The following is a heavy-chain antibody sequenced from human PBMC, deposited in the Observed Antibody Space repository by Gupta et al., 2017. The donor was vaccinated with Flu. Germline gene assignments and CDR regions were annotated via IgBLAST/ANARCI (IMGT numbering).Heavy chain of an antibody. CDR1: GFTFSSYS. CDR2: ISSSSSYI. V-gene: IGHV3-21*01. J-gene: IGHJ4*02. Sequence: VQLVESGGGLVKPGGSLGLSSAASGFTFSSYSMNWVRQAPGKGLEWVSSISSSSSYIYYADSVKGRFTLTRDNAKNSQYLQMHSLRAEGKAVYYCARAPRGNEYYFVSWGQGTLVTVSS. D-gene: IGHD1-1*01. CDR3: ARAPRGNEYYFVS.